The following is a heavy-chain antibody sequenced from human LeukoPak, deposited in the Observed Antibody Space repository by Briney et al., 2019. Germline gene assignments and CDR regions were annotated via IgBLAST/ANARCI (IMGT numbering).Heavy chain of an antibody. J-gene: IGHJ3*02. D-gene: IGHD6-13*01. CDR3: ARDPHHSSSWYSWAFDI. CDR1: GYTFTDYY. Sequence: GASVKVSCKASGYTFTDYYLHWVRQAPGQGLEWMGWMDPKSGETNHAQKFQGWVTMTRDTSISTAYMELSRLRSDDTAVYYCARDPHHSSSWYSWAFDIWGQGTMVTVSS. CDR2: MDPKSGET. V-gene: IGHV1-2*04.